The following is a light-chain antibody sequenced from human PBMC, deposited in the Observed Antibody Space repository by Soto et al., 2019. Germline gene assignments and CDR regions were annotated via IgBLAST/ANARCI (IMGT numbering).Light chain of an antibody. V-gene: IGKV3-11*01. Sequence: EIVLTQSPATLSLSPGERAILSCRASQSVSFYLAWYQQKPGQAPRLLIYDASNRAAGIPARFSGSGSGTDFTLTISTLVPEDCAVYYCQQRHDWPFTFGGGTKVEIK. CDR3: QQRHDWPFT. J-gene: IGKJ4*01. CDR1: QSVSFY. CDR2: DAS.